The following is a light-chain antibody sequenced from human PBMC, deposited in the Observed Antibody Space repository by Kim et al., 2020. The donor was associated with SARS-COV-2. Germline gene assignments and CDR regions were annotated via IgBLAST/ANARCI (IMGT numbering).Light chain of an antibody. CDR3: QQTNNFPYT. Sequence: IRMTQSPSSVSASVGDRVTITCRASQDIDTWLAWYQHKPGEAPKVLIYVASSLQSGVPSRFSGSGSGTDFTLTISNLLPEDFATYYCQQTNNFPYTFGQGTKLEI. J-gene: IGKJ2*01. V-gene: IGKV1-12*01. CDR1: QDIDTW. CDR2: VAS.